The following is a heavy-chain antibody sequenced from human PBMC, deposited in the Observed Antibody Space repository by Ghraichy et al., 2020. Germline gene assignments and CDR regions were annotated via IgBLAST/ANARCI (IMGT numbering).Heavy chain of an antibody. CDR2: IFASGST. Sequence: SETLSLTCTVSNGSISSFHWSWIRQPAGKGLEWIGRIFASGSTNYNPSLKSRVIMSVDTSKNHLSLKLRSVTAADTAVYYCARDSVTRSFDIWGQGTMVTVSS. V-gene: IGHV4-4*07. J-gene: IGHJ3*02. CDR3: ARDSVTRSFDI. CDR1: NGSISSFH.